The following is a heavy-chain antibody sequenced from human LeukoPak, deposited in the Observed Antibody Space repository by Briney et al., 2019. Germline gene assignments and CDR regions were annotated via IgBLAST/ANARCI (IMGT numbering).Heavy chain of an antibody. V-gene: IGHV3-48*01. D-gene: IGHD3-16*01. CDR3: ARDVDHHGGLDY. CDR1: GFTFSGYS. CDR2: ISTGSSPI. Sequence: GGSLRLSCAGPGFTFSGYSMNWVRQAQGKWPEWVSYISTGSSPIYSADYVKGRFTISTDNAKNSLSMQMNSLRAEDTAVYYCARDVDHHGGLDYWGQGTLVTVSS. J-gene: IGHJ4*02.